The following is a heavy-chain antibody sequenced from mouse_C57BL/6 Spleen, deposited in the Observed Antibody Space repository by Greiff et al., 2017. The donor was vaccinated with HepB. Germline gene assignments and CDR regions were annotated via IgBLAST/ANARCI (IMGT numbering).Heavy chain of an antibody. J-gene: IGHJ2*01. CDR3: ARSSNLYYFDY. CDR2: IDPSDSYT. Sequence: VQLQQPGAELVRPGTSVKLSCKASGYTFTSYWMHWVKQRPGQGLEWIGVIDPSDSYTNYNQKFKGKATLTVDTSSSTAYMQLSSLTSEDSAVYYCARSSNLYYFDYWGQGTTLTVSS. CDR1: GYTFTSYW. V-gene: IGHV1-59*01. D-gene: IGHD6-1*01.